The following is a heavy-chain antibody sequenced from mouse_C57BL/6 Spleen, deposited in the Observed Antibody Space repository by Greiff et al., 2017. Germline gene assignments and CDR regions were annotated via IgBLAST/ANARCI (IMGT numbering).Heavy chain of an antibody. CDR2: IYPGDGDT. V-gene: IGHV1-82*01. J-gene: IGHJ2*01. D-gene: IGHD1-1*01. CDR1: GYAFSSYW. CDR3: ARSGDYGSSPYYFDY. Sequence: QVQLQQSGPELVKPGASVTISCKASGYAFSSYWMNWVKQRPGKGLEWIGRIYPGDGDTNYNGKFKGKATLTADKSSSTAYMQLSSLTSEDSAVYFCARSGDYGSSPYYFDYWGQGTTLTVSS.